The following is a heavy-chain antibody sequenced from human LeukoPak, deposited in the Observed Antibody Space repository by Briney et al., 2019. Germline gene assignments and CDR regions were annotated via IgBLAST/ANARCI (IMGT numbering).Heavy chain of an antibody. V-gene: IGHV3-21*01. CDR2: ISSSSSYI. CDR1: GFTFSSYS. D-gene: IGHD3-10*01. J-gene: IGHJ4*02. Sequence: PGGSLRLSCAASGFTFSSYSMNWVRQAPGQGLEWVSSISSSSSYISYADSVKGRFTISRDNAKNLLYLQLNSLRAEDTAVYYCARDQAVVMVRGVSSFDYWGQGTLVTVSS. CDR3: ARDQAVVMVRGVSSFDY.